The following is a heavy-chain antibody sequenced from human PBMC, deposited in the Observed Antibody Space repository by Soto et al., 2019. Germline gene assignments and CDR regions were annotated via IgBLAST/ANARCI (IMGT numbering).Heavy chain of an antibody. J-gene: IGHJ4*02. V-gene: IGHV1-2*02. D-gene: IGHD3-16*01. CDR2: IHPNSGIT. CDR1: GYSFIDYF. Sequence: QVQLVQSGAEVKKPGASMKVSCKASGYSFIDYFMHWVRQAPGQGLQWVGYIHPNSGITKFSPEFLGRVTMTRDTSLNTPYLELDGLTSDDTGMYFCARDIRRGMRVEQPDYWGQWTLLTFSS. CDR3: ARDIRRGMRVEQPDY.